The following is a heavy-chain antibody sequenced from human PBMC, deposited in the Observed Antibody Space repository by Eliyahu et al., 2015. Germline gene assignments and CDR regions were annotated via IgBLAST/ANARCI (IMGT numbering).Heavy chain of an antibody. V-gene: IGHV4-30-4*01. CDR1: GGSXSSGDYX. J-gene: IGHJ5*02. CDR2: IYYSGST. CDR3: AREVGSGLTRFDP. D-gene: IGHD3-10*01. Sequence: QVQLQESGPGLVXPSQTLSLTCXVSGGSXSSGDYXWSWIRQPPGKGLEWIGYIYYSGSTYYNPSLKSRVTISVDTSKNQFSLKLSSVTAADTAVYYCAREVGSGLTRFDPWGQGTLVTVSS.